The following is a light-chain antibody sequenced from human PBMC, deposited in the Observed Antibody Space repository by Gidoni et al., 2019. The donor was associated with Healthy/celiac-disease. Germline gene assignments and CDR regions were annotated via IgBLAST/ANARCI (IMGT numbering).Light chain of an antibody. CDR1: QGISSW. Sequence: IQMNQSPSSVSASVGDRGNITCRASQGISSWLSWYQQKPGKDPKLLIYAASSLQSGVPSRFSGGGSGTDFTLTISSLQPEDFANYYCQQAKSCPPITFSGGTKVEIE. CDR3: QQAKSCPPIT. CDR2: AAS. J-gene: IGKJ4*01. V-gene: IGKV1-12*01.